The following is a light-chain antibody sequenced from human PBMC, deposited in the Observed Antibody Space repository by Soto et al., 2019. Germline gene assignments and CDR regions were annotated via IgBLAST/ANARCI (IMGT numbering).Light chain of an antibody. Sequence: QSALTQPASVSGSPGQSITISCTGTRSDVGGYNFVSWYQQHPGKAPRLMIFDVDNRPSGVSTRFSGSKSGNTASLTISGLQAEDEADYYCCSYSGSSTIVVFGGGTQLTVL. J-gene: IGLJ2*01. CDR2: DVD. CDR3: CSYSGSSTIVV. V-gene: IGLV2-14*03. CDR1: RSDVGGYNF.